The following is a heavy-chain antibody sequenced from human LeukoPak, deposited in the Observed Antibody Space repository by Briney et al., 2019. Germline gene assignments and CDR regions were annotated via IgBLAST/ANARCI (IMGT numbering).Heavy chain of an antibody. CDR1: GFTFSSYE. V-gene: IGHV3-48*03. J-gene: IGHJ4*02. Sequence: PGGSLRLSCAASGFTFSSYEMNWVRQAPGKGLEWVSYISSSGRTIYYADSVKGRFTISRDNAKNSLYLQMNSLRAEDSAVYYCASQVVPAAKVFDYWGQGTLVTVSS. D-gene: IGHD2-2*01. CDR3: ASQVVPAAKVFDY. CDR2: ISSSGRTI.